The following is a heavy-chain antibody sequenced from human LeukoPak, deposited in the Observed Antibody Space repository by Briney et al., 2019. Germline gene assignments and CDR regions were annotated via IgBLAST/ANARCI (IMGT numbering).Heavy chain of an antibody. CDR3: ARLLREWLNFDY. CDR2: IYHSGST. J-gene: IGHJ4*02. V-gene: IGHV4-38-2*01. D-gene: IGHD3-3*01. Sequence: SETLSFNCAVSGYSISSGYYWGWIRQPPGKGLEWIGSIYHSGSTYYNPSLKSRVTISVDTSKNQFSLKLSSVTAADTAVYYCARLLREWLNFDYWGQVTLVTVSS. CDR1: GYSISSGYY.